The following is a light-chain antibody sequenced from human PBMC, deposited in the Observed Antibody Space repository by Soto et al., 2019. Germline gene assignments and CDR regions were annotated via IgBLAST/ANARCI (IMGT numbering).Light chain of an antibody. V-gene: IGKV2-24*01. Sequence: DILMTQATFPSPVTLGKAASISCRSSQSLVHSDGNTYLSWLQQRPGQPPRIIIYKIYNRFSGVKDRFTGSGAGTDFTLKIRRLEAEDVGTYYCLPATQFQFTFGGWPKLDIK. CDR3: LPATQFQFT. CDR1: QSLVHSDGNTY. CDR2: KIY. J-gene: IGKJ4*01.